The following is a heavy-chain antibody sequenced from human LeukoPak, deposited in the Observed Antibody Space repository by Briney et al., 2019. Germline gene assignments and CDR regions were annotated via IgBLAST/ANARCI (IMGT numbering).Heavy chain of an antibody. V-gene: IGHV3-7*01. CDR2: IKQDGSET. CDR1: EFTFISYW. J-gene: IGHJ4*02. D-gene: IGHD5-18*01. Sequence: PGGSLRLSCAASEFTFISYWMSWVRQAPGKGLEWVANIKQDGSETYYVDSVKGRFTISRDNAKNSLFLQMNSLRAEDTALYYCARDGRHTAMGYWGQGTLVSVSS. CDR3: ARDGRHTAMGY.